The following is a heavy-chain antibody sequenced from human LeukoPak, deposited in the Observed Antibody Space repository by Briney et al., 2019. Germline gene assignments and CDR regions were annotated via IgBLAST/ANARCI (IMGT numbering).Heavy chain of an antibody. CDR2: ISSSSSYI. J-gene: IGHJ4*02. CDR1: GFTLSSYS. V-gene: IGHV3-21*01. Sequence: GGSLRLSCAASGFTLSSYSMNWVRQAPGKGLEWVSFISSSSSYIYYADSVKGRFTISRDNAKNSLYPQMNSLRAEDTAVYYCARDRNSNYPNDYWGQGTLVTVSS. D-gene: IGHD4-11*01. CDR3: ARDRNSNYPNDY.